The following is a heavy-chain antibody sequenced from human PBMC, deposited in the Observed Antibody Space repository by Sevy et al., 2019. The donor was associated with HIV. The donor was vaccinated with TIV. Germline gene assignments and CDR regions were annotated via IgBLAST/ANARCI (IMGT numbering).Heavy chain of an antibody. CDR2: ISWNSGSI. V-gene: IGHV3-9*01. CDR3: AKGPYGSGATFFDY. D-gene: IGHD3-10*01. Sequence: GGSLRLSCAASGFTFDDYAMHWVRQAPGKDLEWVSGISWNSGSIGYADSVKGRFTISRDNAKNSLYLQMNSLRAEDTALYYCAKGPYGSGATFFDYWGHGTLVTVSS. CDR1: GFTFDDYA. J-gene: IGHJ4*01.